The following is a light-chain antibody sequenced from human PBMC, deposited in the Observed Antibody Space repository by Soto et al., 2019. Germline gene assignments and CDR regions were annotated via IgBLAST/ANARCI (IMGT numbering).Light chain of an antibody. CDR3: MQALQKIT. V-gene: IGKV2-28*01. CDR1: QSLLHSNGYNF. CDR2: LGS. J-gene: IGKJ5*01. Sequence: DIVMTQSPLSLPVTPGEPASISCRSSQSLLHSNGYNFLDWYLQKPGQSPQLLIYLGSNRASGVPDRFSGSGSGTDFTLKISRVEAEDVGVYYCMQALQKITFGQGTRLEI.